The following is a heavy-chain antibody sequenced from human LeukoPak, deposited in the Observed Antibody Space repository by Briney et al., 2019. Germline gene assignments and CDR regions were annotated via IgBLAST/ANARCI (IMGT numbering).Heavy chain of an antibody. CDR3: ARGSRSSVSASGWFDP. Sequence: ASVKVSCKASGYAFTSYGISWVRQAPGQGLEWMGWINPNSGGTNYAQKFQGRVTMTRDTSISTAYMELSRLRSDDTAVYYCARGSRSSVSASGWFDPWGQGTLVTVSS. CDR1: GYAFTSYG. CDR2: INPNSGGT. J-gene: IGHJ5*02. D-gene: IGHD3-10*01. V-gene: IGHV1-2*02.